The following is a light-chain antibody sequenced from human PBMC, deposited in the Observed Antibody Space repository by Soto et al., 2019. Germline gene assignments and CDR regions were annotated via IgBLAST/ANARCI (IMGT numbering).Light chain of an antibody. V-gene: IGLV2-11*01. CDR2: DVS. Sequence: QSVLTQPRSVSGSPGQSVTISCTGTSSDVGGYNYVSWYQQHPGKAPKLMIYDVSKRPSGVPDRFSGYKSGNTASLTIFGLQAEDEADYYCCSYAGSYTLVFGGGTKVTVL. CDR1: SSDVGGYNY. J-gene: IGLJ2*01. CDR3: CSYAGSYTLV.